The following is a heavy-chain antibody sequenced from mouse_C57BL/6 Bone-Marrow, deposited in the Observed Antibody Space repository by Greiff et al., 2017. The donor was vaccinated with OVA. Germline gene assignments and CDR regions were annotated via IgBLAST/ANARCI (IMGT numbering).Heavy chain of an antibody. V-gene: IGHV1-5*01. CDR1: GYTFTSYW. CDR3: TKGYDYGGGFAY. D-gene: IGHD2-4*01. CDR2: IYPGNSDT. Sequence: EVQLQQSGTVLARPGASVKMSCKTSGYTFTSYWMHWVKQRPGQGLEWIGAIYPGNSDTSYNQKFKGKAKLTAVTSASTAYMELSSLTNEDSAVYYCTKGYDYGGGFAYWGQGTLVTVSA. J-gene: IGHJ3*01.